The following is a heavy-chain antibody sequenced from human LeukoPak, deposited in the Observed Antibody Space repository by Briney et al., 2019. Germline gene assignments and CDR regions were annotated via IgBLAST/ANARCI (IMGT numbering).Heavy chain of an antibody. Sequence: SETLSLTCTVSGASISSYHWSWIRQPPGKGLEWIGYIYYSVSTKYNPSLKSRVTISVDTSKNQFSLKLNSVTAADTAVYYCARHDCSATSCYGVFDYWGQGTLVSVSS. CDR3: ARHDCSATSCYGVFDY. CDR1: GASISSYH. J-gene: IGHJ4*02. V-gene: IGHV4-59*08. CDR2: IYYSVST. D-gene: IGHD2-2*01.